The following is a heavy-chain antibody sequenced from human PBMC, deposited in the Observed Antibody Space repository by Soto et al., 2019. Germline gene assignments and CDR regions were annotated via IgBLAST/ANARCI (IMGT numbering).Heavy chain of an antibody. V-gene: IGHV3-33*01. CDR2: IWYAGSNK. J-gene: IGHJ4*02. CDR1: GFTFSSYG. Sequence: QVQLVESGGGVVQPGRSLRLSCAASGFTFSSYGMHWVRQAPGKGLEWVAVIWYAGSNKYYADSVKGRFTISRDNSKNTLYLQMNSLRAEDTAVYYCARTSRIVGAAAFDYWGQGTLVTVSS. CDR3: ARTSRIVGAAAFDY. D-gene: IGHD1-26*01.